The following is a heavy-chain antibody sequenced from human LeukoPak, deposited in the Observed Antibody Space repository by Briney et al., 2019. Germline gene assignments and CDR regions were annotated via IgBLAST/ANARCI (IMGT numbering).Heavy chain of an antibody. Sequence: ASVKVSCTASGGTFSSYAISWVRQAPGQGLEWMGGIIPIFGTANYAQTLQGRVTMTTDTSTSTAYMELRSLRSDDTAVYYCARVFWDSKQLGSAFDIWGQGTMVTVSS. CDR2: IIPIFGTA. CDR1: GGTFSSYA. J-gene: IGHJ3*02. CDR3: ARVFWDSKQLGSAFDI. D-gene: IGHD3-22*01. V-gene: IGHV1-69*05.